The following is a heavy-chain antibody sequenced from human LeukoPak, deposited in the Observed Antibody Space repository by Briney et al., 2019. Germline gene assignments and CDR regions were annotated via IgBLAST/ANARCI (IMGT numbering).Heavy chain of an antibody. J-gene: IGHJ4*02. D-gene: IGHD3-10*01. V-gene: IGHV3-15*01. CDR3: TTDESEILLWFGELGNDY. CDR2: IKSKTDGGTT. Sequence: GGSLRLSCAASGFTFSNAWMSWVRQAPGKGLEWVGRIKSKTDGGTTDYAAPVKGRFTISRDDSKNTLYLQMNSLKTEDTAVYYCTTDESEILLWFGELGNDYWGQGTLVTVSS. CDR1: GFTFSNAW.